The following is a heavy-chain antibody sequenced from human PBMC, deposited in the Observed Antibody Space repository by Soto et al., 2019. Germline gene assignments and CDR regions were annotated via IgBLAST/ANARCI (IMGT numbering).Heavy chain of an antibody. D-gene: IGHD3-10*01. V-gene: IGHV3-21*01. CDR3: ARDRGYDAHDYYYNALDV. CDR1: GFTFRTYT. CDR2: IRGFSPYT. J-gene: IGHJ6*02. Sequence: GGSLRLSCISSGFTFRTYTMNWVRQAPGKGLEWVSGIRGFSPYTFYAESVKGRFTISRDNAKNSLYLQMNSLRAEDTAVYYCARDRGYDAHDYYYNALDVWGQGTTVTVSS.